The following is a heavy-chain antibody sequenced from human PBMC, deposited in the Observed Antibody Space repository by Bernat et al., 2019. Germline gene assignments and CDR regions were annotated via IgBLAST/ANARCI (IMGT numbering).Heavy chain of an antibody. CDR1: GITFSNYS. Sequence: EVQLVESGGGLVQPGGSLRLSCAASGITFSNYSMNWVRQAPGKGLEWLSYISSSGTTINYAATRKGRFTISRDNAKNSLYLQVNSLRAEDTALYYCAVYCGGDCYRAFDIWGQGTMVTVSS. V-gene: IGHV3-48*01. J-gene: IGHJ3*02. CDR3: AVYCGGDCYRAFDI. CDR2: ISSSGTTI. D-gene: IGHD2-21*02.